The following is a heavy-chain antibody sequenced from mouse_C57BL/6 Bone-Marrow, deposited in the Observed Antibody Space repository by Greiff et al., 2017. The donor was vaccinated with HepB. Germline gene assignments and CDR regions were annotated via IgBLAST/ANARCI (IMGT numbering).Heavy chain of an antibody. Sequence: VQLQQPGAELVMPGASVKLSCKASGYTFTSYWMHWVKQRTGQGLEWIGEIDPSDSYTNYNQKFKGKSTLTVDKSSSTAYMQLSSLTSEYSAVYYCARKVARYFDVWGTGTTVTVSS. CDR1: GYTFTSYW. J-gene: IGHJ1*03. V-gene: IGHV1-69*01. CDR2: IDPSDSYT. CDR3: ARKVARYFDV. D-gene: IGHD1-1*01.